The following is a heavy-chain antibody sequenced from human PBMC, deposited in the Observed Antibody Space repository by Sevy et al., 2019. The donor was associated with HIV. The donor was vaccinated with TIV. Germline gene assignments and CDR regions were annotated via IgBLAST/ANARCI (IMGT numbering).Heavy chain of an antibody. D-gene: IGHD3-3*01. CDR1: GFTFSGYA. CDR3: AGVDGQWFLYPPSFDY. CDR2: ISYDGSNK. V-gene: IGHV3-30-3*01. Sequence: GGSLRLSCAASGFTFSGYAMHWVRQAPGKGLEWVAVISYDGSNKYYADSVKGRFTITRDNSKNTLYLQMNSLRAEDTAVYYCAGVDGQWFLYPPSFDYWGRGTLVTVSS. J-gene: IGHJ4*02.